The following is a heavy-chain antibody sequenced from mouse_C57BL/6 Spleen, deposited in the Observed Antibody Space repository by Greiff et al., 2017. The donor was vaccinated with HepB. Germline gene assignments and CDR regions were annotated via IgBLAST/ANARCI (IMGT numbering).Heavy chain of an antibody. Sequence: VQLQQPGAELVRPGTSVKLSCKASGYTFTSYWMHWVKQRPGQGLEWIGVIDPSDSYTNYNQKFKGKATLTVDTSSSTAYMQLSSLTSEDSAVYYCSTVNAMDYWGQGTSVTVSS. CDR1: GYTFTSYW. V-gene: IGHV1-59*01. CDR3: STVNAMDY. J-gene: IGHJ4*01. CDR2: IDPSDSYT. D-gene: IGHD1-1*01.